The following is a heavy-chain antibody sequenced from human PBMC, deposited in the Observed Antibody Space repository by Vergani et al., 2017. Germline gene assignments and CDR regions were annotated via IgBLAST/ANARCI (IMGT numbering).Heavy chain of an antibody. D-gene: IGHD2-2*01. CDR3: ARDIRRYCSSTSCWVPMDV. CDR1: GFTFSSYA. Sequence: QVQLVESGGGVVQPGRSLRLSCAASGFTFSSYAMHWVRPAPGKGLEWVAVISYDGSNKYYADSVKGRFTISRDNSKNTLYLQMNSLRAEDTAVYYCARDIRRYCSSTSCWVPMDVWGKGTTVTVSS. J-gene: IGHJ6*04. V-gene: IGHV3-30-3*01. CDR2: ISYDGSNK.